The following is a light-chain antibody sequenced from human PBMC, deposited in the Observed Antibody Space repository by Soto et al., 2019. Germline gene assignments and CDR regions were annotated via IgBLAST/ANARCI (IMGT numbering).Light chain of an antibody. V-gene: IGKV1-39*01. Sequence: DIQMTQSPSSLSASVGDRVTITCRASQSISNYLNWYQQKPGKAPNLLIYDASSLQSGVPSRFSGSGSGTDFTLTISSRQPEDFATYYCQQSYSTPPVTVGQGTKLDIK. CDR3: QQSYSTPPVT. CDR2: DAS. CDR1: QSISNY. J-gene: IGKJ2*01.